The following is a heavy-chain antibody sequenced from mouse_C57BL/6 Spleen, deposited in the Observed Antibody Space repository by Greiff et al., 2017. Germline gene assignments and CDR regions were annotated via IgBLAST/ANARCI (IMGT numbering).Heavy chain of an antibody. D-gene: IGHD2-1*01. Sequence: QVQLQQPGAELVKPGASVKMSCKVSGYTFTSYWITWVKQRPGQGLEWIGDIYPGSGSTNYNEKFKSKATLTVDTSSSTAYMQLSSLTSEDSAVYYCARGRDYGNYDWYFDVWGTGTTVTVSS. CDR1: GYTFTSYW. CDR2: IYPGSGST. V-gene: IGHV1-55*01. CDR3: ARGRDYGNYDWYFDV. J-gene: IGHJ1*03.